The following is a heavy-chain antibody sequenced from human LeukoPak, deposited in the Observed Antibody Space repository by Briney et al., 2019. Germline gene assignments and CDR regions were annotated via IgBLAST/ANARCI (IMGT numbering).Heavy chain of an antibody. V-gene: IGHV4-31*03. Sequence: SETLSLTCTVSGDSISSGGHYWSWIRQHPGKGLEWIGYIYYTGSTYYNPSLKSRVTISVDKSKILFSLKLSSVTAADTAIYYCARDRVVGDRTGNVDVWGRGTTVTVSS. CDR2: IYYTGST. CDR1: GDSISSGGHY. D-gene: IGHD3-3*01. J-gene: IGHJ6*02. CDR3: ARDRVVGDRTGNVDV.